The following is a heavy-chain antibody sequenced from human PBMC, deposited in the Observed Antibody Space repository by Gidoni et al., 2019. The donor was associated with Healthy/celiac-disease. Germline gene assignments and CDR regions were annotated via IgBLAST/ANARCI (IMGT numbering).Heavy chain of an antibody. J-gene: IGHJ3*02. CDR2: ISGSGGST. D-gene: IGHD3-16*02. V-gene: IGHV3-23*01. Sequence: EVQLLESGGGLVQTGGSLRLSCAASGFTFSSYAMSWVRQAPGKGLEWVSAISGSGGSTDYADSVKGRFTIARDNSKNTLYLQMNSLRAEDTAVYYCAKSAPDGITFGGVIVLDDAFDIWGQGTMVTVSS. CDR1: GFTFSSYA. CDR3: AKSAPDGITFGGVIVLDDAFDI.